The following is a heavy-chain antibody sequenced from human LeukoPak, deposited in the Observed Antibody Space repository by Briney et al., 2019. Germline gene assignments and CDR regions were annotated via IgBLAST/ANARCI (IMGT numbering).Heavy chain of an antibody. CDR2: ISYDGSNK. CDR3: ARDNIDYGAFDI. V-gene: IGHV3-30-3*01. J-gene: IGHJ3*02. D-gene: IGHD4-17*01. CDR1: GFTFSSYA. Sequence: PGESLRLSCAASGFTFSSYAMHWVRQAPGKGLEWVAVISYDGSNKYYADSVKGRFTISRDNSKNTLYLQMNSLRAEDTAVYYCARDNIDYGAFDIWGQGTMVTVSS.